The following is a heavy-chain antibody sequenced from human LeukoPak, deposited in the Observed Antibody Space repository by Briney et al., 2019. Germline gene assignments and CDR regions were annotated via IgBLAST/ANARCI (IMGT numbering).Heavy chain of an antibody. CDR2: INPNSGGT. CDR3: ARIFD. D-gene: IGHD3-3*01. J-gene: IGHJ4*02. CDR1: XXXXXDYX. Sequence: ASVKVSCKASXXXXXDYXXXXVRQXXXQGLEWMGWINPNSGGTNYAQKFQGRVTMTRDTSISTAYMELSRLRSDDTAVYYCARIFDWGQGTLVTVSS. V-gene: IGHV1-2*02.